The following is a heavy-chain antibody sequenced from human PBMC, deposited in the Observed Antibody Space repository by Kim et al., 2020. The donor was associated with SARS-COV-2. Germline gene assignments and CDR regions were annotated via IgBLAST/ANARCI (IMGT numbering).Heavy chain of an antibody. CDR1: AGSVNSGSYY. J-gene: IGHJ3*02. V-gene: IGHV4-61*01. Sequence: SETLSLTCTVSAGSVNSGSYYWSWIRQPPGKGLEWIGYVYYSGNTNYNPSLKSRVTISLDTSKNQFSLKLSSVTAADTAVYYCARERMSDAFDIWGQGTMVTVS. CDR3: ARERMSDAFDI. CDR2: VYYSGNT.